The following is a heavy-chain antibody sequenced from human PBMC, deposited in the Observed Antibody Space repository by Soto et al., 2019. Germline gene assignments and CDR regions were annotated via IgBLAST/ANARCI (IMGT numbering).Heavy chain of an antibody. J-gene: IGHJ5*02. CDR1: GGSISRGGYY. CDR2: IYYSGST. Sequence: PSETLSLTCTVSGGSISRGGYYWSWIRQHPGKGLEWIGYIYYSGSTYYNPSLKSRVTISVDTSKNQFSLKLSSVTAADTAVYYCARGASRKMSWFDPWGQGTLVTVSS. CDR3: ARGASRKMSWFDP. V-gene: IGHV4-31*03.